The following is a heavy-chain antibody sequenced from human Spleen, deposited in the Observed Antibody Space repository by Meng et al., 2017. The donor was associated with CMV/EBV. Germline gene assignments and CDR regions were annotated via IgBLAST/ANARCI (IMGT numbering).Heavy chain of an antibody. V-gene: IGHV1-2*02. CDR3: ARTYDILKSVMDV. J-gene: IGHJ6*02. D-gene: IGHD3-9*01. Sequence: ASRYPFTGYYIPWLRQSPGRGLEWMRWLNPDSGGTHYAQKFQGRVSMTRDTSIFTAYMDLSRLTSDDTAVYYCARTYDILKSVMDVWGQGTTVTVSS. CDR1: RYPFTGYY. CDR2: LNPDSGGT.